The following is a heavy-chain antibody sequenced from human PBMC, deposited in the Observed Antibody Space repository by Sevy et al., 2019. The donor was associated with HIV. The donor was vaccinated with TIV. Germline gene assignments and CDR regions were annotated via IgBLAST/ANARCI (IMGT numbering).Heavy chain of an antibody. D-gene: IGHD2-15*01. V-gene: IGHV4-34*01. J-gene: IGHJ3*02. CDR2: INHSGGT. CDR1: GGSFSGYY. Sequence: SETLSLTCAVYGGSFSGYYWSWIRQPPGKGLEWIGEINHSGGTNYNPSLKRRVTISVDTSKNQFSLKLNSVTAADTDVYYCARHCTGGSCSHAFDIWGQGTMVTVSS. CDR3: ARHCTGGSCSHAFDI.